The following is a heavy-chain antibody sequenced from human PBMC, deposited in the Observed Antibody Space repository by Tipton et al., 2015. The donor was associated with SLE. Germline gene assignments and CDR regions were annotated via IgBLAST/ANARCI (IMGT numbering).Heavy chain of an antibody. V-gene: IGHV1-69*01. J-gene: IGHJ3*02. CDR2: IIPIFGTA. Sequence: QVQLVQSGAEVKKPGSSVKVSCKASGGTFSSYAISWVRQAPGQGLEWMGGIIPIFGTANYAQKFQGRVTITTDESTSTAYMELSSLRSEDTAVYYCARGVGYCSSTSCYVDAFDIWGQGTMVTVSS. CDR1: GGTFSSYA. D-gene: IGHD2-2*01. CDR3: ARGVGYCSSTSCYVDAFDI.